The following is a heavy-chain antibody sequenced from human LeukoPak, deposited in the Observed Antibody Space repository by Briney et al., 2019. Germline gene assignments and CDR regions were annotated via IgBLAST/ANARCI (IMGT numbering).Heavy chain of an antibody. V-gene: IGHV4-38-2*02. CDR1: GYSISSGYY. CDR3: ARTLVGATTN. CDR2: IYQSGST. Sequence: SETLSLTCTVPGYSISSGYYWGWIRPPPGKGREWIARIYQSGSTYYNPSLKSRVTISVDTSKNQFSLKLSSVTAADTAVYYCARTLVGATTNWGQGTLVTVSS. D-gene: IGHD1-26*01. J-gene: IGHJ4*02.